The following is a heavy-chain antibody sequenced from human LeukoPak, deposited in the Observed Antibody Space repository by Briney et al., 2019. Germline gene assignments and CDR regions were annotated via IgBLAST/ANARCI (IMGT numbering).Heavy chain of an antibody. CDR2: IRYDGSNK. D-gene: IGHD1-26*01. V-gene: IGHV3-30*02. J-gene: IGHJ4*02. Sequence: TGGSLRLSCAASGFTFSSYGMHWVRQAPGKGMEWLAFIRYDGSNKYYADSVNGRFTISKDNSKTTFYLQMNSLRAEDTAVYYCAKDGAPGSSFRVGSYYFDYWGQGTLVTVSS. CDR1: GFTFSSYG. CDR3: AKDGAPGSSFRVGSYYFDY.